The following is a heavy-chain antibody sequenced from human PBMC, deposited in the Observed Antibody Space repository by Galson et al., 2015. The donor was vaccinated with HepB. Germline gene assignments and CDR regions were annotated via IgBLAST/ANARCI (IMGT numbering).Heavy chain of an antibody. CDR3: AHPPGDY. Sequence: SLRLSCAASGFTFSSYAMHWVRRAPGKGLEWVAVISYDGSNKYYADSVKGRFTISRDNSKNTLYLQMNSLRAEDTAAYYCAHPPGDYWGQGTLVTVSS. CDR1: GFTFSSYA. J-gene: IGHJ4*02. CDR2: ISYDGSNK. V-gene: IGHV3-30*04.